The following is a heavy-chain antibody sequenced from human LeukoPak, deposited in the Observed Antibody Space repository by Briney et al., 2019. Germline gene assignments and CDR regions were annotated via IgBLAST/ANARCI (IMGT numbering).Heavy chain of an antibody. V-gene: IGHV4-39*01. J-gene: IGHJ3*02. D-gene: IGHD3-22*01. Sequence: SETLSPPCTLSGGPVNSTSYFWAWIRPPPRKGLEWIGNIYHNGITYYNVSLKSRLTMSVDPSKNQFSMKLSSVTAADTAVYFCARHGLIRNAFDIWGQGTMVTVSS. CDR1: GGPVNSTSYF. CDR2: IYHNGIT. CDR3: ARHGLIRNAFDI.